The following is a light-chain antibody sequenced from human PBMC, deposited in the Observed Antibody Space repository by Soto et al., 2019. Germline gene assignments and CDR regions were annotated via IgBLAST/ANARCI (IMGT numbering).Light chain of an antibody. CDR2: QIS. Sequence: DIVMTQTPLSSPVTLGQPASISCRSSQSLVHSDGNTYLSWLHQRPGQPPRLLIYQISKRFSGVPDRLSGSVAGKDFTLKITRVEAEDVGVYDCMQATHPPWAFGQGTQLEIK. V-gene: IGKV2-24*01. J-gene: IGKJ1*01. CDR1: QSLVHSDGNTY. CDR3: MQATHPPWA.